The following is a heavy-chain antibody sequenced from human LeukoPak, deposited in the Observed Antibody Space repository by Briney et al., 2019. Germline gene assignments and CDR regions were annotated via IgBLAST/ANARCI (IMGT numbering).Heavy chain of an antibody. CDR2: INPNSGGT. J-gene: IGHJ6*02. D-gene: IGHD3-10*01. CDR1: GYTFTGYY. CDR3: AGDLISTMVRGARADYYYGMDV. Sequence: ASVKVSCKASGYTFTGYYMHWVRQAPGQGLEWMGWINPNSGGTNYAQKFQGRVTMTRDTSISTAYMELSRLRSDDTAVYYCAGDLISTMVRGARADYYYGMDVWGQGTTVTVSS. V-gene: IGHV1-2*02.